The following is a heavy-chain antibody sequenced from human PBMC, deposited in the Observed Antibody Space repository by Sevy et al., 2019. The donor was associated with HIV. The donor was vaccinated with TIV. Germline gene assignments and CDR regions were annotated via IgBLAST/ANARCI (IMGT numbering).Heavy chain of an antibody. CDR2: ISYDGSNK. D-gene: IGHD3-22*01. J-gene: IGHJ4*02. V-gene: IGHV3-30-3*01. CDR3: ARGTDYDSSGYLDY. CDR1: GFTFSSYA. Sequence: GGSLRLSCAASGFTFSSYAMHWVRQAPGKGLEWVAVISYDGSNKYYADSVKGRFTISRDNSKNTLYLQMNSLRAKDTAVYYCARGTDYDSSGYLDYWGQGTLVTVSS.